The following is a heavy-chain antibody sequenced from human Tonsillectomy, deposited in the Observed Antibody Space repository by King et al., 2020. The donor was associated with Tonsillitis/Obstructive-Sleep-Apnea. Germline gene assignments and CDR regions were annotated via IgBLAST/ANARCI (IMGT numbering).Heavy chain of an antibody. CDR2: ISWNSGSR. CDR3: AKELIIEGSVTPGDAFDI. CDR1: GFKFDDYA. D-gene: IGHD2-15*01. Sequence: VQLVESGGGLVQPGRSLRLSCAASGFKFDDYAMYWVRQAPGKGLEWVSGISWNSGSRVYADSVKGRFTISRDNAKDSLYLQMNSLRVEDTALYYCAKELIIEGSVTPGDAFDIWGQGTMVTVSS. J-gene: IGHJ3*02. V-gene: IGHV3-9*01.